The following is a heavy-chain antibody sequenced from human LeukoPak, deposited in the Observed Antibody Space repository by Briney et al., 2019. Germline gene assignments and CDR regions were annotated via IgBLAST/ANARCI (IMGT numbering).Heavy chain of an antibody. CDR1: GFAFSGSW. CDR2: IKRGGSEI. Sequence: PGGSLRLSCSASGFAFSGSWMSWVRQAPGKGLEWVAHIKRGGSEIYFVDSLKGRFTISRDNAKNSLYLQMNSLRADDTAVYYCASLNSSGRDYWGQGTLVTVSS. CDR3: ASLNSSGRDY. V-gene: IGHV3-7*01. D-gene: IGHD3-22*01. J-gene: IGHJ4*02.